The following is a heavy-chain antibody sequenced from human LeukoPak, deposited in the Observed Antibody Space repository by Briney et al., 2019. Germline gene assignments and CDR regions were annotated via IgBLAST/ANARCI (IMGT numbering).Heavy chain of an antibody. CDR2: ISSSGRTT. Sequence: PGRSPRLSCAASGFTFSSYGMHWVRQAPGKVLEWVSCISSSGRTTYYADSVKGRFTISRDNAKNSLYLQMNSLRAEDTAVYYCARQREMTTIFTALGYWGQGTLVTVSS. J-gene: IGHJ4*02. D-gene: IGHD5-24*01. V-gene: IGHV3-48*04. CDR1: GFTFSSYG. CDR3: ARQREMTTIFTALGY.